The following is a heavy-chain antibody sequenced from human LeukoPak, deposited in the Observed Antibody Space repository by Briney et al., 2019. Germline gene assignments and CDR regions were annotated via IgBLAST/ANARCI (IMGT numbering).Heavy chain of an antibody. Sequence: GASVKVSCKASGGTFSSCAISWVRQAPGQGLEWMGGIIPIFGTANYAQKFQGRVTITADESTSTAYMELSSLRSEDTAVYYCARGGERITGTLSGRFDPWGQGTLVTVSS. CDR3: ARGGERITGTLSGRFDP. V-gene: IGHV1-69*01. J-gene: IGHJ5*02. D-gene: IGHD1-7*01. CDR2: IIPIFGTA. CDR1: GGTFSSCA.